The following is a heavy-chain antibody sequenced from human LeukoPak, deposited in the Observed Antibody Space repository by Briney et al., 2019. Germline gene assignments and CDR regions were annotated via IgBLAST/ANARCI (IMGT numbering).Heavy chain of an antibody. J-gene: IGHJ4*02. CDR1: GYTFTSYD. CDR2: MNPNSGNT. V-gene: IGHV1-8*01. Sequence: ASVKVSCKASGYTFTSYDINWVRQATGQGLEWMGWMNPNSGNTGYAQKFQARVTMTRNTSISTAYMELSSLSSEDTAVYYCARGTRGTLGYCSGGSCYSFFYWGQGTLVTVSS. D-gene: IGHD2-15*01. CDR3: ARGTRGTLGYCSGGSCYSFFY.